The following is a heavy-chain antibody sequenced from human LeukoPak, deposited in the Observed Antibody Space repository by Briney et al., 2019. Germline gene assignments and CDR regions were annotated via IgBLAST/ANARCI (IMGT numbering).Heavy chain of an antibody. D-gene: IGHD3-10*01. CDR2: IIPIFGTA. Sequence: ASVKVSCKASGGTFSSHAISWVRQAPGQGLEWMGGIIPIFGTAKYAQKFQGRVTLTTDTSTSTFYMELSSLRSEDTAIYYCARDSFGVRGFDHWGQGTPVTVSS. V-gene: IGHV1-69*05. CDR1: GGTFSSHA. J-gene: IGHJ4*02. CDR3: ARDSFGVRGFDH.